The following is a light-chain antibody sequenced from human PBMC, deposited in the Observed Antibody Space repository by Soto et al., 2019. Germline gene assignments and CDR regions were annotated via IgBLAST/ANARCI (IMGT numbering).Light chain of an antibody. CDR3: HSYDSGLTGSV. Sequence: QSVLTQPPSASGTPGQRVTISCSGSSSNIGSNYVYWYQQLPGTAPKLLIYSNNQRPSGVPDRFSGSKSGTSASLAISGLRSEYEADYYCHSYDSGLTGSVFGGGTKLTVL. CDR2: SNN. CDR1: SSNIGSNY. J-gene: IGLJ2*01. V-gene: IGLV1-47*02.